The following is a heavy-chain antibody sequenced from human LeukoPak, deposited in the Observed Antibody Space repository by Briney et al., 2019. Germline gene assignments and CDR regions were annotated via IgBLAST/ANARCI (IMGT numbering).Heavy chain of an antibody. Sequence: PGRSLRLSCAASGFTFSSYGMHWVRQAPGKGLEWVAVIWYDGSNKYYADSVKGRFTISRDNSKNTLYLQMNSLRAEDTAVYYCARDELPPTAGTANYFDYWGQGTLVTVSS. D-gene: IGHD6-13*01. V-gene: IGHV3-33*01. J-gene: IGHJ4*02. CDR2: IWYDGSNK. CDR3: ARDELPPTAGTANYFDY. CDR1: GFTFSSYG.